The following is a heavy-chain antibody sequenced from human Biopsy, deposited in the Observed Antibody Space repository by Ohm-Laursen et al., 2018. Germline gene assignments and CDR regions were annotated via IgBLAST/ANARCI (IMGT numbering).Heavy chain of an antibody. CDR3: ARDGEAKYCKHGVCPSDF. CDR2: ISASGNHI. J-gene: IGHJ4*02. Sequence: SLRLSCTASGFDFSDYSMNWVRQAPGKGLEWVSSISASGNHIYYTDSVKGRFTVSRDNGKNSVYLQMNSLRVEDTAVYYCARDGEAKYCKHGVCPSDFWGQGTPVTVSS. V-gene: IGHV3-21*01. CDR1: GFDFSDYS. D-gene: IGHD2-8*01.